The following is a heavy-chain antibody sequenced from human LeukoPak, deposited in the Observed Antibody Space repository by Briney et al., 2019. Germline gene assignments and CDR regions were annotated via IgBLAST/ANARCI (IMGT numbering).Heavy chain of an antibody. J-gene: IGHJ4*02. Sequence: GESLKISCKSSGYSFISYWIGWVRQMPGKGLEWMGIIYPGGSDIRYSPSFQGQVTISADRSITTAYVQWSSLQASDTAMYYCARHLGAAMVSPLGHWGQGTLVTVSS. CDR1: GYSFISYW. CDR2: IYPGGSDI. D-gene: IGHD5-18*01. CDR3: ARHLGAAMVSPLGH. V-gene: IGHV5-51*01.